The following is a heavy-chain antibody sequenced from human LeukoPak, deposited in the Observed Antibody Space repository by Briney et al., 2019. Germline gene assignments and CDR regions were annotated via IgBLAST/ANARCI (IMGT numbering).Heavy chain of an antibody. J-gene: IGHJ4*02. CDR1: GYTFTGYY. CDR3: ARAESLWFGELPD. V-gene: IGHV1-2*02. CDR2: INPNSGGT. Sequence: VASVKVSCKASGYTFTGYYMHWVRQAPGQGLEWMGWINPNSGGTNYAQKFQGRVTMTRDTSISTAYMELSRLRSDDTAVYYCARAESLWFGELPDWGQGTLVTVSS. D-gene: IGHD3-10*01.